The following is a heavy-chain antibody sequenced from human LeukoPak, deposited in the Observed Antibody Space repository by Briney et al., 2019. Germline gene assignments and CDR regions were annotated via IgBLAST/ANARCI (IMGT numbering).Heavy chain of an antibody. D-gene: IGHD6-19*01. CDR2: ISSNGGST. Sequence: TGGSLRLSCAASGFTFSNYALHWVRRAPGKGLEYVSAISSNGGSTYYANSVKGRFTISRDNSKNTLYLQMGSLRAEDMAVYYCARGRGSGWSPLDYWGQGTLVTVSS. J-gene: IGHJ4*02. V-gene: IGHV3-64*01. CDR1: GFTFSNYA. CDR3: ARGRGSGWSPLDY.